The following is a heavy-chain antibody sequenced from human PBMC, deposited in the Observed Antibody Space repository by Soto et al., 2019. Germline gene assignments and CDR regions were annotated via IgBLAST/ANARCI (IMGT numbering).Heavy chain of an antibody. CDR3: ARADRGGDYCHYYYYGVDV. CDR1: GGGFSSYA. D-gene: IGHD2-21*02. Sequence: QVQLVQSGAEVKKPGSSVKVSCKTSGGGFSSYAITWVRQAPGQGLEWMGGIVPMLGTTNYAQKFQGRVTISADGFASTAYLELSSLTSEDTAVYFCARADRGGDYCHYYYYGVDVWGQGTTVTVSS. V-gene: IGHV1-69*11. CDR2: IVPMLGTT. J-gene: IGHJ6*02.